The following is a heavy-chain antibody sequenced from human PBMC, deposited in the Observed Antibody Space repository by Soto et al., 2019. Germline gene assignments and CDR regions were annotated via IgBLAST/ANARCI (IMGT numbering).Heavy chain of an antibody. CDR1: GYTFTSYA. Sequence: GASVKVSCKASGYTFTSYAMHWVRQAPGQRLEWMGWINAGNGNTKYSQKFQGRVTITRDTSASTAYMELSSLRSEDTAVYYCARANPTPAYSTYYYGSGSKKNFDYWGQGTLVTVSS. CDR2: INAGNGNT. CDR3: ARANPTPAYSTYYYGSGSKKNFDY. V-gene: IGHV1-3*01. J-gene: IGHJ4*02. D-gene: IGHD3-10*01.